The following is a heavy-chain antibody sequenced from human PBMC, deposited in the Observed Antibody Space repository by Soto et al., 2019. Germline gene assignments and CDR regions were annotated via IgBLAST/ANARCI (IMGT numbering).Heavy chain of an antibody. CDR3: AISSSSWYGYYYGMDV. D-gene: IGHD6-13*01. CDR2: ISGSGGST. V-gene: IGHV3-23*01. CDR1: GFTFSSYA. J-gene: IGHJ6*02. Sequence: GGSLRLSCAASGFTFSSYAMSWVRQAPGKGLEWVSAISGSGGSTYYADSVKGRFTISRDNSKNTLYLQMNSLRAEDTAVYYCAISSSSWYGYYYGMDVWGQGTTVTVSS.